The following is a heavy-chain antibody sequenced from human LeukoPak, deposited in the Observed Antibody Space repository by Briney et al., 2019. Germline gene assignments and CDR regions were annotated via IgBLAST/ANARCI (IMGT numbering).Heavy chain of an antibody. D-gene: IGHD2-2*01. CDR1: GYILTSYG. CDR2: ISGNKGNT. Sequence: ASVKVSCKASGYILTSYGITWVRQAPGQGLEWMGWISGNKGNTKYAQKLQDRVTMTTDTSTSTAYMELRSLRSDDTAVYYCARVQSAAMGRYHFDYWGQGTLVIVSS. J-gene: IGHJ4*02. CDR3: ARVQSAAMGRYHFDY. V-gene: IGHV1-18*01.